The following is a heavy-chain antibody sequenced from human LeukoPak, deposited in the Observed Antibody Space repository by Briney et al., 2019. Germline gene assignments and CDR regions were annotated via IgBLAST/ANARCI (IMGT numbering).Heavy chain of an antibody. V-gene: IGHV3-66*01. D-gene: IGHD3-10*01. CDR3: ARAALYNYGSGSYYFDY. CDR1: GFTVSSNY. J-gene: IGHJ4*02. CDR2: IYSGGST. Sequence: GGSLRLSCAASGFTVSSNYMSWVRQAPGKGLEWVSVIYSGGSTYYADSVKGRFTISRDNSKNTMYFQMNSLRAEDTAVYYCARAALYNYGSGSYYFDYWGQGTLVTVSS.